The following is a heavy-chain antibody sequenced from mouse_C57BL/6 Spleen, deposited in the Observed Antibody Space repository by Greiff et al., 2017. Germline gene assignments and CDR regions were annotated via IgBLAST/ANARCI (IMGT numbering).Heavy chain of an antibody. J-gene: IGHJ3*01. CDR3: AGGFAY. CDR1: GYTFTDYY. V-gene: IGHV1-76*01. CDR2: IYPGSGNT. Sequence: VQLQQSGAELVRPGASVKLSCKASGYTFTDYYINWVKQRPGQGLEWIARIYPGSGNTYYNEKFKGKDTLTAEKSSSTAYMQLSSLTTEDSAVYFCAGGFAYWGQGTLVTVSA.